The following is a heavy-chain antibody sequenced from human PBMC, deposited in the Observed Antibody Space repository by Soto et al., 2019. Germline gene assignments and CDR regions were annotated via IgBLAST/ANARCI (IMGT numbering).Heavy chain of an antibody. Sequence: SVKVSCKASGFTFSSSTLQWVRQTLGQRLAWIGWIVVGSGKTDYAQTFQDRGTITRDVSTSTAYMELSSLRSDATAAYHCAADLCENADRPDSWDRGTLVNVSS. V-gene: IGHV1-58*01. J-gene: IGHJ4*02. CDR3: AADLCENADRPDS. CDR2: IVVGSGKT. D-gene: IGHD6-6*01. CDR1: GFTFSSST.